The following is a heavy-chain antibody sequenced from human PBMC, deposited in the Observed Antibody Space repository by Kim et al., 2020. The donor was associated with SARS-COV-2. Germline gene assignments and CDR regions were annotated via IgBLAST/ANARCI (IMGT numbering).Heavy chain of an antibody. Sequence: GGSLRLSCAASGFTFSSYGMHWVRQVPGKGLVWVSRIDTDGSGTSYADSVKGRFTISRDNAKNTLFLQMNSLRAEDTAVYYCVRVLGSGRGDDYWGQGTLVIVSS. J-gene: IGHJ4*02. V-gene: IGHV3-74*01. CDR3: VRVLGSGRGDDY. CDR1: GFTFSSYG. D-gene: IGHD3-16*01. CDR2: IDTDGSGT.